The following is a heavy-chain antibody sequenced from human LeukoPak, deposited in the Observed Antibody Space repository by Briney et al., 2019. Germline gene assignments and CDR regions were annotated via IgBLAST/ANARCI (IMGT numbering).Heavy chain of an antibody. CDR1: AGSVSSGTYY. J-gene: IGHJ3*02. Sequence: SETLSLTCTVSAGSVSSGTYYWNWIRQPAEKGLEWIGRIYTSGGTNYNPSLKSRVTISVDTSKNQFSLKLTSVTAADTAVYYCASQTLTDDAFDIWGKGTMVTVSS. CDR3: ASQTLTDDAFDI. V-gene: IGHV4-61*02. D-gene: IGHD1-20*01. CDR2: IYTSGGT.